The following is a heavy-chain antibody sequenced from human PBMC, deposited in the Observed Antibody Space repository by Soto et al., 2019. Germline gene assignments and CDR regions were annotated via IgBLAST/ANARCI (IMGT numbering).Heavy chain of an antibody. J-gene: IGHJ4*02. CDR3: ARDLDAYNSTGY. Sequence: ASVKVSCKASGYIFTSLAMHWVRQAPGQRLEWMGWINPGNGNTKYSQSFQGRVTITRDTSASTAYMELSSLRSEDTAVYFCARDLDAYNSTGYGGQGTLVTVSS. CDR1: GYIFTSLA. D-gene: IGHD1-1*01. CDR2: INPGNGNT. V-gene: IGHV1-3*01.